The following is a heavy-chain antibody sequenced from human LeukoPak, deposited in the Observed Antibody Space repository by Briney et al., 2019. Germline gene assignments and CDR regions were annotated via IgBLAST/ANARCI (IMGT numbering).Heavy chain of an antibody. CDR2: ISHSGST. CDR1: GGSFSGYY. J-gene: IGHJ4*02. V-gene: IGHV4-34*01. Sequence: SETLSPTCAVYGGSFSGYYWSWIRQPPGKGLEWIGEISHSGSTNYNPSLKSRVTISIDTSKNQFSLKLSSVTAADTAVYYCARGDYYDSSGYYYRHFDYWGQGTLVTVSS. CDR3: ARGDYYDSSGYYYRHFDY. D-gene: IGHD3-22*01.